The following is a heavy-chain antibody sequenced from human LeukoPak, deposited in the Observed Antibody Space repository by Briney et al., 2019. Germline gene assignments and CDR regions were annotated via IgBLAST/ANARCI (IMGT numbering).Heavy chain of an antibody. D-gene: IGHD2-15*01. J-gene: IGHJ4*02. Sequence: GGSLRLSCAASGFTFSSYSIIWVRQAPGKGLEWVSYISCSSSTIYYADSVKGRFTISSDNAKNSLYLQMNSLTAEEKAAYYCAREKNSSFDYWGPGTLVTVSS. CDR1: GFTFSSYS. CDR2: ISCSSSTI. CDR3: AREKNSSFDY. V-gene: IGHV3-48*04.